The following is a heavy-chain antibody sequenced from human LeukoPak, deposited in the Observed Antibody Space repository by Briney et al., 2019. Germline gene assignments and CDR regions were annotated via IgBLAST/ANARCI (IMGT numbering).Heavy chain of an antibody. J-gene: IGHJ5*02. CDR1: GYILTELS. Sequence: ASVKVSCKVSGYILTELSMHWVRQAPGKGLEWMGGFDPEDGETIYAQKFQGRVTMTEDTSTDTAYMELSSLRSEDTAVYYCATIPPWSSSWYHWFDPWGQGTLVTVSS. D-gene: IGHD6-13*01. CDR2: FDPEDGET. CDR3: ATIPPWSSSWYHWFDP. V-gene: IGHV1-24*01.